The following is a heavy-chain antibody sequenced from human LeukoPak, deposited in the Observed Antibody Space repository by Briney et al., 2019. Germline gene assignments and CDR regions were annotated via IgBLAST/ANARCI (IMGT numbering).Heavy chain of an antibody. V-gene: IGHV4-34*01. Sequence: PGGSLRLSCAASGFTFSSYAMSWVRQPPGKGLEWIGEINHSGSTNYNPSLKSRVTISVDTSKNQFSLKLSSVTAADTAVYYCARIWAVAGTGYGMDVWGQGTTVTVSS. D-gene: IGHD6-19*01. CDR2: INHSGST. CDR1: GFTFSSYA. CDR3: ARIWAVAGTGYGMDV. J-gene: IGHJ6*02.